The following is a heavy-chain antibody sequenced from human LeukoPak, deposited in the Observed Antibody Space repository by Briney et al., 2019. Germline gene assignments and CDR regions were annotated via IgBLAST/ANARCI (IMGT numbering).Heavy chain of an antibody. CDR1: GFTVSSNY. CDR3: ARGREMATNGDAFDI. D-gene: IGHD5-24*01. CDR2: IYSGGST. V-gene: IGHV3-53*01. J-gene: IGHJ3*02. Sequence: GGSLRLSCAASGFTVSSNYMSWVRQAPGKGLEWVSVIYSGGSTYYADSVKGRFTISRDNSKNTLYLQMNSLSAEDKAVYYCARGREMATNGDAFDIWGQGTMVTVSS.